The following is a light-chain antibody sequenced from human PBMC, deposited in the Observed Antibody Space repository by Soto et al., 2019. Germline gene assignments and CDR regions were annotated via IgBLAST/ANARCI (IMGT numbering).Light chain of an antibody. CDR2: GNN. CDR1: SSNIGAGYD. J-gene: IGLJ2*01. Sequence: QSVLTQPPSVSGAPGQRVTISCTGSSSNIGAGYDVHWYQQVPGTAPKLLISGNNNRPSGVPDRFSSSKSGTSASLAITGLQADDEADYFCQSYDASRGVFGGGTQLTVL. V-gene: IGLV1-40*01. CDR3: QSYDASRGV.